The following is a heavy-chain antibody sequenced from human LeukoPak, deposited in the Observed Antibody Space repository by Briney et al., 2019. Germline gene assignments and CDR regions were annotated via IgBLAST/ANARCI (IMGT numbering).Heavy chain of an antibody. D-gene: IGHD2-2*01. Sequence: SETLSHTCTVSGGSISSYYWSWIRQPPGKGLEWIGYIYYSGSTNYNPSLKSRVTISVDTSKNQFSLKLSSVTAADTAVYYCARADTGYCSSTSCYPEYFQHWGQGTLVTVSS. V-gene: IGHV4-59*01. J-gene: IGHJ1*01. CDR1: GGSISSYY. CDR2: IYYSGST. CDR3: ARADTGYCSSTSCYPEYFQH.